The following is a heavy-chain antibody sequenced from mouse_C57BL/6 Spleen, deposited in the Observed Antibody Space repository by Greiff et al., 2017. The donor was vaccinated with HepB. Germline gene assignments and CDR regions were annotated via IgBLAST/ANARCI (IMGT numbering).Heavy chain of an antibody. CDR3: ARWITTGGFDY. D-gene: IGHD1-1*01. Sequence: VQLQQPGAELVMPGASVKLSCKASGYTFTSYWMHWVKQRPGQGLEWIGEIDPSDSYTNYNQKFKGKSTLTVDKSSSTAYMQLSSLTSEDSAVYYCARWITTGGFDYWGQGTTLTVSS. J-gene: IGHJ2*01. CDR1: GYTFTSYW. V-gene: IGHV1-69*01. CDR2: IDPSDSYT.